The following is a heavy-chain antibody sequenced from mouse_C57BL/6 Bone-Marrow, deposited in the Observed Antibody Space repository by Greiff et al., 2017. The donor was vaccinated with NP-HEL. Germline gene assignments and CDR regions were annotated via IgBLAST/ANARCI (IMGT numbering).Heavy chain of an antibody. CDR2: IYPRSGNT. V-gene: IGHV1-81*01. Sequence: QVQLQQSGAELARPGASVKLSCKASGYTFTSYGISWVKQRTGQGLEWIGEIYPRSGNTYYNEKFKGKATLTADKSSSTAYMELRSLTSEDSAVYFCAYSNYVGWYFDVWGTGTTVTVSS. CDR1: GYTFTSYG. D-gene: IGHD2-5*01. CDR3: AYSNYVGWYFDV. J-gene: IGHJ1*03.